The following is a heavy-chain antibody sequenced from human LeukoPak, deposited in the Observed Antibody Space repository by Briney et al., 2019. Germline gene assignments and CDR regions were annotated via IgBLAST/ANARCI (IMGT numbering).Heavy chain of an antibody. CDR1: GGSISSYY. CDR3: ARIHGDYNDP. Sequence: KPSETLSLTCTVSGGSISSYYWSWIWQPPGKGLEWIGYIYYSGSTNYNPSLKSRVTISVDTSKNQFSLKLSSVTAADTAVYYCARIHGDYNDPWGQGTLVTVSS. J-gene: IGHJ5*02. D-gene: IGHD4-17*01. CDR2: IYYSGST. V-gene: IGHV4-59*01.